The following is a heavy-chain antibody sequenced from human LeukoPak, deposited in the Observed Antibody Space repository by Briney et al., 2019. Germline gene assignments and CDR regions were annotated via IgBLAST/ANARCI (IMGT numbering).Heavy chain of an antibody. CDR1: GYTFTGYY. J-gene: IGHJ5*02. V-gene: IGHV1-2*02. CDR2: INPNSGGT. CDR3: ARPGWGSYEGNWFDP. Sequence: GASVKVSCKASGYTFTGYYMHWVRQTPGQGLEWMGWINPNSGGTNYAQKFQGRVTMTRDTSISTAYMELSRLRSDDTAVYYCARPGWGSYEGNWFDPWGQGTLVTVSS. D-gene: IGHD1-26*01.